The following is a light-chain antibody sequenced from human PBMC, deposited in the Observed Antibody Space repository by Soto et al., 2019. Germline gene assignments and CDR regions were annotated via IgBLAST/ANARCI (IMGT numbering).Light chain of an antibody. Sequence: DIVMTQSPLSLPVTPGEPASISCRSGQSLLLNNGYSYLDWYVQKPGQSPQLLIYLASTRASGVPDRVSGSGSGTDFTLKIRRVEAADWGGYYCMQALQARLTFGGGNKAEI. J-gene: IGKJ4*01. CDR2: LAS. CDR1: QSLLLNNGYSY. V-gene: IGKV2-28*01. CDR3: MQALQARLT.